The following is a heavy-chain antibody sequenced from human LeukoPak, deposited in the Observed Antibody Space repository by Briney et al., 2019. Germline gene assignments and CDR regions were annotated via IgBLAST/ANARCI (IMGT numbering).Heavy chain of an antibody. CDR3: AKVRANRFASFDY. D-gene: IGHD1/OR15-1a*01. J-gene: IGHJ4*02. Sequence: GGSLRLSCAASGFTVSSNYMSWVRQAPGKGLEWVSVIYSGGSTYYADSVKGRFTISRDNSKITLYLQMNSLRAEDTAVYYCAKVRANRFASFDYWGQGTLVTVSS. CDR1: GFTVSSNY. V-gene: IGHV3-53*01. CDR2: IYSGGST.